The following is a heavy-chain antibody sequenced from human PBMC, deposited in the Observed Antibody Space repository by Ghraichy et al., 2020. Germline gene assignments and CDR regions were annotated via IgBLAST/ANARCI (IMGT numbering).Heavy chain of an antibody. CDR2: IYYSGST. V-gene: IGHV4-59*01. CDR1: GGSISSYY. J-gene: IGHJ3*02. D-gene: IGHD3-22*01. CDR3: ARVVNYYDEFDAFDI. Sequence: SETLSLTCTVSGGSISSYYWSWIRQPPGKGLEWIGYIYYSGSTNYNPSLKSRVTISVDTSKNQFSLKLSSVTAADTAVYYCARVVNYYDEFDAFDIWGQGTMVTVSS.